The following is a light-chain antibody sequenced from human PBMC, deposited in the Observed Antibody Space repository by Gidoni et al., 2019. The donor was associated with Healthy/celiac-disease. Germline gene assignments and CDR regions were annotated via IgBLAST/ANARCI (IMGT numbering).Light chain of an antibody. Sequence: SYVLTQPPSVSVAPGQTARITCGGNNMGSKSLHWDQQKPGQAPVLVVYDDSDRPSGIPERFSGANSGNTATLTISRVEAGDEADYYCQVWDSSSDHVVFGGGTKLTVL. J-gene: IGLJ2*01. CDR3: QVWDSSSDHVV. CDR1: NMGSKS. CDR2: DDS. V-gene: IGLV3-21*02.